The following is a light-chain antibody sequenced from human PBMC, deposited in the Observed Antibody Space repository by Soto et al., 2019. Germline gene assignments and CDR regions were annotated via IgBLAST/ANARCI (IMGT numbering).Light chain of an antibody. CDR1: ISDVGGYNS. Sequence: QCSLTQPASLSGSPGQSITISCTGTISDVGGYNSVSWYQQHPGKAPKLVIYEVTNRPSGISNRFSGSKSGNTASLTISGLQAEDEADYYCSSYTSSRTRVFGTGTKVNVL. CDR2: EVT. J-gene: IGLJ1*01. CDR3: SSYTSSRTRV. V-gene: IGLV2-14*01.